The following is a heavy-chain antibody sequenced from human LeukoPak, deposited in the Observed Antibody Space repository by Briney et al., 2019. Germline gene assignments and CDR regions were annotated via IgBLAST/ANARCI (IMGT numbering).Heavy chain of an antibody. CDR2: IYYSGST. Sequence: SETLSLTFTVSGGSISSYYWSWIRQPPGKGLEWIGYIYYSGSTNYNPSLKSRVTISVDTSKNQFSLKLSSVTAADTAVYYCARVIKGIAAAGYYYYYYMDVWGKGTTVTVSS. D-gene: IGHD6-13*01. CDR3: ARVIKGIAAAGYYYYYYMDV. V-gene: IGHV4-59*01. J-gene: IGHJ6*03. CDR1: GGSISSYY.